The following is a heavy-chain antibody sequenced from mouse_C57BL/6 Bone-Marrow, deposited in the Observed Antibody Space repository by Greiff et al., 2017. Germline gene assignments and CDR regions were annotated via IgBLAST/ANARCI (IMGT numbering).Heavy chain of an antibody. CDR3: ARGNSYGSSPCDY. V-gene: IGHV1-72*01. J-gene: IGHJ2*01. CDR2: IDPNSGGT. D-gene: IGHD1-1*01. CDR1: GYTFTSYW. Sequence: VQLQQPGAELVKPGASVKLSCKASGYTFTSYWMHWVKQRPGRGLEWIGGIDPNSGGTTYNEKFKSKATLTVDKPSSTAYMQLSSLTSEDSAVYYGARGNSYGSSPCDYWGQGTTLTVSS.